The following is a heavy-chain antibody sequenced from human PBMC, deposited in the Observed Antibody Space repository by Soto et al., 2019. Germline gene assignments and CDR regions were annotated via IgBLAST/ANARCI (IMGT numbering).Heavy chain of an antibody. CDR3: AKDRTYYDILTGYYPEYYFDY. D-gene: IGHD3-9*01. CDR1: GFTFNSYA. J-gene: IGHJ4*02. Sequence: EVQLLESGGGLVQPGGSLRLSCAASGFTFNSYAMSWVRQAPGKGLEWVSAISGSGGSTYYADSVKGRFTISRDNSKNTLYLQMNSLRAEDTAVYYCAKDRTYYDILTGYYPEYYFDYWGQGTLVTVSS. V-gene: IGHV3-23*01. CDR2: ISGSGGST.